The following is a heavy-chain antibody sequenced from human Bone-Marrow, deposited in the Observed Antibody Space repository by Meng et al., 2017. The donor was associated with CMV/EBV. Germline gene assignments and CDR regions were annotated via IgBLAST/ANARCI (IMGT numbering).Heavy chain of an antibody. D-gene: IGHD3-22*01. Sequence: GESLKISCAASGFTFSDYYISWIRQAPGKGLEWVSYISSSGSTIYYADSVKGRFTISRDNAKNSLYLQMNSLRAEDTAVYYCARDHYYDSSGYRQDIWGQGTMVTVSS. CDR3: ARDHYYDSSGYRQDI. CDR1: GFTFSDYY. V-gene: IGHV3-11*01. CDR2: ISSSGSTI. J-gene: IGHJ3*02.